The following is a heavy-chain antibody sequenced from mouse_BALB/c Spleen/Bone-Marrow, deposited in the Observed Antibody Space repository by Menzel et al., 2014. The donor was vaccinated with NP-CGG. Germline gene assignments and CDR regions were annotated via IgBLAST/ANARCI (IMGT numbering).Heavy chain of an antibody. CDR3: ARGLLQYYYAMDY. Sequence: VQLKDSGAELVKPGASVKLSCTASGFNIXDTYMHWVKQRPEQGLEWIGRIDPANGNTKYDPKFQGKATITADTSSNTAYLQLSSLTSEDTAVYYCARGLLQYYYAMDYWGQGTSVTVSS. J-gene: IGHJ4*01. CDR1: GFNIXDTY. CDR2: IDPANGNT. V-gene: IGHV14-3*02. D-gene: IGHD2-3*01.